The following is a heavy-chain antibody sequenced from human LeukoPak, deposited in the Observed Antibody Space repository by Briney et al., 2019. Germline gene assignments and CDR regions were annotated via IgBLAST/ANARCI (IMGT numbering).Heavy chain of an antibody. Sequence: SEALSLTCTVSGGSISSYYWSWIRQPPGKGLEWIGYISYSGITNYNPSLKSRVTISIDTSKNQFSLKLSSVTAADTAVYYCARGPVYWYFDLWGRGTLVTVSS. CDR2: ISYSGIT. CDR3: ARGPVYWYFDL. CDR1: GGSISSYY. V-gene: IGHV4-59*01. J-gene: IGHJ2*01.